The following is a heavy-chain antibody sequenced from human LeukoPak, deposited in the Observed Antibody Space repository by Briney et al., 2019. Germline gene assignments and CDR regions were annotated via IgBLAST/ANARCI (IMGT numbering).Heavy chain of an antibody. D-gene: IGHD3-22*01. CDR2: IYYSGST. Sequence: PSETLSLTCTVSGGSISSSSYYWGWIRQPPGKGLEWIGSIYYSGSTYYNPSLKSRVTISVGTSKKQFSLKLSSVTAADTAVYYCARRGEGTSMSRFDYWGQGTLVTVSS. J-gene: IGHJ4*02. CDR1: GGSISSSSYY. CDR3: ARRGEGTSMSRFDY. V-gene: IGHV4-39*01.